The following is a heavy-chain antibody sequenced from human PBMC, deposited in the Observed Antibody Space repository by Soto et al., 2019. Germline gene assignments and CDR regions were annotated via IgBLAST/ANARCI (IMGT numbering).Heavy chain of an antibody. V-gene: IGHV1-18*01. CDR1: GYTFVSFG. CDR2: ISPYNGDT. J-gene: IGHJ3*02. Sequence: QVQLVQSGAEVKKPGASVKVSCKASGYTFVSFGINWVRQAPGQGLEWLGRISPYNGDTSYAEKFRGRVAMTTATSSSTVYLELRSLRSDDTSVYYCARDQTKWLRDASDIWGQGSMVTVSS. CDR3: ARDQTKWLRDASDI. D-gene: IGHD2-8*01.